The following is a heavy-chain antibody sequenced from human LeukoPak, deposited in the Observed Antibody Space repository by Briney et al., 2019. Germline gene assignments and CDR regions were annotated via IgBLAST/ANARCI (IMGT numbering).Heavy chain of an antibody. CDR2: ISAYNGNT. J-gene: IGHJ5*02. CDR1: GYTFTNYG. D-gene: IGHD3-9*01. CDR3: ARVLKYNILTGFRSSFGFDP. Sequence: PLASVKVSCKASGYTFTNYGISWVRQAPGQGLEWMGWISAYNGNTKYAQKFQDRVTMTTDTSTSTAYMELRSLRSDDTAVYYCARVLKYNILTGFRSSFGFDPWGQGTLVTVSS. V-gene: IGHV1-18*01.